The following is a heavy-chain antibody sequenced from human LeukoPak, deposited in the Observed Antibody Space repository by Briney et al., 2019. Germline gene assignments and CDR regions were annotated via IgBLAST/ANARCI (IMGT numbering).Heavy chain of an antibody. CDR2: IKQDGSAK. Sequence: PGGSLRLACAASGFNLISYWMSWGRQAPGKGLEWVANIKQDGSAKNYVDSLIARFTISRDNAKNSLYLQLNSLRAEDTAVYYCAGCAGNSCYFDYWGQGTLVIVSS. CDR3: AGCAGNSCYFDY. J-gene: IGHJ4*02. CDR1: GFNLISYW. V-gene: IGHV3-7*01. D-gene: IGHD1-1*01.